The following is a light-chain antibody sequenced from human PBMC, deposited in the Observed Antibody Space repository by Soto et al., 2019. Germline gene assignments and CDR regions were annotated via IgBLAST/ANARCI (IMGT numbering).Light chain of an antibody. V-gene: IGLV1-40*01. CDR2: GNS. Sequence: QSVLTQPPSVSGAPGQRVTISCTGGSSNIGAGYDVHWYQQLPGTAPKLLIYGNSNRPSGVPDRFSGSKSGTSASLAITGLQAQDEADYCCQSYDSSLSGKEVFGGGTKLTVL. CDR1: SSNIGAGYD. CDR3: QSYDSSLSGKEV. J-gene: IGLJ2*01.